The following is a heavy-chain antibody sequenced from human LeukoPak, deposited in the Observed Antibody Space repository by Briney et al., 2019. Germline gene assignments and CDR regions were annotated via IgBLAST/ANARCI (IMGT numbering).Heavy chain of an antibody. V-gene: IGHV3-74*01. CDR2: ISYDGGDP. CDR1: GFTFSSYW. Sequence: GGSLRLSCAASGFTFSSYWMHWVRQAPGKGLVWVSRISYDGGDPSYADSVKGRFTVSRDNSKNTLYLQMNSLRAEDTAVYYCARAPGYYFDYWGQGTLVTVSS. CDR3: ARAPGYYFDY. J-gene: IGHJ4*02.